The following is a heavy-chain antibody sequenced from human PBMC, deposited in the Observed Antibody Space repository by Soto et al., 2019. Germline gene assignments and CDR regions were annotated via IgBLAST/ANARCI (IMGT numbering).Heavy chain of an antibody. Sequence: EVQLLESGGGLVQPGGSLRLSCSASGFNFGSYGMSWVRQATGKGLEWVSGLTASGLNTYYTDSVKGRFTISRDNSRNTVYLHMSGLRVEDTAVFHCAKGLGNAKEVWGQGTTVTVSS. V-gene: IGHV3-23*01. J-gene: IGHJ6*02. CDR1: GFNFGSYG. CDR3: AKGLGNAKEV. D-gene: IGHD2-8*01. CDR2: LTASGLNT.